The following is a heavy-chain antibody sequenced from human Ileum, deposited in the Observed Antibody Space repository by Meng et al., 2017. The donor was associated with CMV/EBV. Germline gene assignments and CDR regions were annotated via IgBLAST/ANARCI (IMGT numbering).Heavy chain of an antibody. CDR1: GFTFSSYD. Sequence: GGSLRLSCAACGFTFSSYDMHWVRQATGKGLEWVSAIGTAGDTYYPDSVKGRFTISRDNAKNSLYLQMKSLRAEDTAVYYCARPSDGYNYPYWGQGTLVPSPQ. J-gene: IGHJ4*02. V-gene: IGHV3-13*01. CDR3: ARPSDGYNYPY. D-gene: IGHD5-24*01. CDR2: IGTAGDT.